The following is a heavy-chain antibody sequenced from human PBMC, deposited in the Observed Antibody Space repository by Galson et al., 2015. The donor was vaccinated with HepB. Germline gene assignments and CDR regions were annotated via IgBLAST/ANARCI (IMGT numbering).Heavy chain of an antibody. V-gene: IGHV3-30*18. CDR2: ISYDGSNK. CDR3: AKDLWRGSRPFDY. D-gene: IGHD1-1*01. J-gene: IGHJ4*02. CDR1: EFTFSSYG. Sequence: SLRLSCAASEFTFSSYGMHWVRQAPGKGLEWVAVISYDGSNKYYADSVKGRFTISRDNSKNTLYLQMNSLRPEDAAVYYCAKDLWRGSRPFDYWGQGTLVTVSS.